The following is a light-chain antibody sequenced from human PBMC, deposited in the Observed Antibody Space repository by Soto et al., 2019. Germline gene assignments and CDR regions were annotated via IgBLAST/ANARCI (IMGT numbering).Light chain of an antibody. Sequence: QSVLTQPPSASGTPGQRVTISCSGSSSNIGSNTVNWYQQLPGTAPKLLIYSHNQRPSGVPDRFSGSKSGTPASLAISGLQSEDEADYYCAAWDDSLNTYVFGTGTKVTVL. CDR1: SSNIGSNT. V-gene: IGLV1-44*01. J-gene: IGLJ1*01. CDR3: AAWDDSLNTYV. CDR2: SHN.